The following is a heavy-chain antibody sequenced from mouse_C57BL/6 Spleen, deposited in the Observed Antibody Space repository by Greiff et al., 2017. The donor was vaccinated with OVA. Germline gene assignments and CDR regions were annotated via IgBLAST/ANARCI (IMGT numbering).Heavy chain of an antibody. CDR3: ARETVVATSYFDY. V-gene: IGHV1-82*01. Sequence: QVQLKESGPELVKPGASVKISCKASGSAFSSSWMNWVKTRPGKGLEWIGRIYPGDGDTNYNGKFKGKATLTADKSSSTADMQLSSLTSEDSAVYFCARETVVATSYFDYWGQGTTLTVSS. D-gene: IGHD1-1*01. CDR1: GSAFSSSW. J-gene: IGHJ2*01. CDR2: IYPGDGDT.